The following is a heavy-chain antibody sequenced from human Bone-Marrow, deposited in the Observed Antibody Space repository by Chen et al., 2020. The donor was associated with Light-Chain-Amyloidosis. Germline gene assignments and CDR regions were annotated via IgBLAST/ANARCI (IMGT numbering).Heavy chain of an antibody. D-gene: IGHD1-26*01. Sequence: QVQLQESGPGLVKPSETLSLTCAVSGYSISSGYYWGWIRQPPGKGLEWIGSIYHSGSTYYNPSLKSRVTISVDTSKNQFSLKLSSVTAADTAVYYCAYAEIVGVSSWGHGTLVTVSS. J-gene: IGHJ4*01. V-gene: IGHV4-38-2*01. CDR2: IYHSGST. CDR1: GYSISSGYY. CDR3: AYAEIVGVSS.